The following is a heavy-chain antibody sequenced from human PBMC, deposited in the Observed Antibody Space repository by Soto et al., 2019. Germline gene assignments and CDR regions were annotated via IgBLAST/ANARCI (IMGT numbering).Heavy chain of an antibody. V-gene: IGHV1-18*01. D-gene: IGHD2-8*01. J-gene: IGHJ6*01. CDR1: GYTFTSYG. Sequence: QVQLVQSGAEVKKPGASVKVSCKASGYTFTSYGISWVRQAPGQGLEWMGWISAYNGNTNYAQKFQGRVTMTTDTSPSKAYMELRSLRSDDTAVYYWARGGKFWSNGVSSFYGMDVWGQGTTVNGSS. CDR3: ARGGKFWSNGVSSFYGMDV. CDR2: ISAYNGNT.